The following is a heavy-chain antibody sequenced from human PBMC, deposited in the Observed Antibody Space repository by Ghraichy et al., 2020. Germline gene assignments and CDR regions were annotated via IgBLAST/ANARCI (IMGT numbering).Heavy chain of an antibody. CDR3: VRDSASVAFDY. CDR2: ITAGGDT. D-gene: IGHD6-19*01. J-gene: IGHJ4*02. Sequence: RGSLRLSCVASGFIFTHHTINWVRQAPGKGLEWVSFITAGGDTAYAASVKGRFTASRDNGKTSVYLQMNSLGAEDTAVYYCVRDSASVAFDYWGQGSLVTVSS. CDR1: GFIFTHHT. V-gene: IGHV3-21*06.